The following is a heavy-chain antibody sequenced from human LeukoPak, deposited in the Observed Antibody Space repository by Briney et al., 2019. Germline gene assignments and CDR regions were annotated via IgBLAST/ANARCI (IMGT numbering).Heavy chain of an antibody. CDR1: GFTFTSSA. D-gene: IGHD3-22*01. V-gene: IGHV1-58*01. Sequence: SVKVSCKASGFTFTSSAVQWVRQARGQRLEWIGWIVVGSGNTNYAQKFQERATITRDMSTSTAYMELSSLRSDDTAVYYCARAHHYYDSSGPFDYWGQGTLVTVSS. CDR2: IVVGSGNT. J-gene: IGHJ4*02. CDR3: ARAHHYYDSSGPFDY.